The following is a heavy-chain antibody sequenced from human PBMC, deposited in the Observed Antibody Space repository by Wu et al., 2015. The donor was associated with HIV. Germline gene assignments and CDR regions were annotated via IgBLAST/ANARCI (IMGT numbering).Heavy chain of an antibody. D-gene: IGHD3-10*01. CDR1: GGSFSSFA. J-gene: IGHJ5*02. CDR2: IIPMFGTT. Sequence: QVQLVQSGAEVRKPGSSVKVSCKASGGSFSSFAINWVRQAPGQGLEWMGRIIPMFGTTNYAQKFQGRVTITSDVYTSTVYMELSSLRSEDTAIYYCAREIEDPAIMVRTGFDPWGQGTLVTVSS. CDR3: AREIEDPAIMVRTGFDP. V-gene: IGHV1-69*13.